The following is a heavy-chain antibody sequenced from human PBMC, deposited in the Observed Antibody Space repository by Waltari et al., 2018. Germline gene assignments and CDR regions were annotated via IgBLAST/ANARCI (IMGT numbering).Heavy chain of an antibody. CDR3: ASRSTITMVQGALFDY. CDR2: INHSGST. CDR1: GGSFSGYY. J-gene: IGHJ4*02. V-gene: IGHV4-34*01. D-gene: IGHD3-10*01. Sequence: QVQLQQWGAGLLKPSETLSLTCAVYGGSFSGYYWSWIRQPPGKGLEWIGEINHSGSTNYNPSLKSRVTISVDTSKNKFALKLSSVTAADTAVYYCASRSTITMVQGALFDYWGQGTLVTVSS.